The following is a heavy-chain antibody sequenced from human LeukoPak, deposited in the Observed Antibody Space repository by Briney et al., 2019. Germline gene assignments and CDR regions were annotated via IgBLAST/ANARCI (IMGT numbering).Heavy chain of an antibody. D-gene: IGHD6-19*01. V-gene: IGHV4-39*07. Sequence: PSETLSLTCTVSGDSISSSSYCWGWTRQPPGKGLEWIGSIYYNGNTYYNPSLKSRVTISVDTSKNQFSLKLSSVTAADTAVYYCARGRYSSGWYEGSYYSGMDVWGQGTTVTVSS. CDR1: GDSISSSSYC. CDR2: IYYNGNT. CDR3: ARGRYSSGWYEGSYYSGMDV. J-gene: IGHJ6*02.